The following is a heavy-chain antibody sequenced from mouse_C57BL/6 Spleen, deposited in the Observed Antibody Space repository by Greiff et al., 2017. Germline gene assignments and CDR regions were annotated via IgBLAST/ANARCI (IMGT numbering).Heavy chain of an antibody. CDR3: AREGITTVVARGDY. Sequence: QVQLQQPGAELVKPGASVKMSCKASGYTFTSYWITWVKQRPGQGLEWIGDIYPGSGSTNYNEKFKSKATLTVDTSSSTAYMQLSSLTSEDSAVYYCAREGITTVVARGDYWGQGTTLTVSS. J-gene: IGHJ2*01. CDR2: IYPGSGST. CDR1: GYTFTSYW. V-gene: IGHV1-55*01. D-gene: IGHD1-1*01.